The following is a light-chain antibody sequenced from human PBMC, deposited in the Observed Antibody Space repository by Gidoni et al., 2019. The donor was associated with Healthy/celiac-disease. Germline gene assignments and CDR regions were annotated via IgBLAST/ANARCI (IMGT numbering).Light chain of an antibody. J-gene: IGKJ4*01. CDR3: QQRSNWPT. CDR1: QRVSSY. Sequence: EIVLTQSPATLSLSPGARATLSCRASQRVSSYLDWYHQKPGQAPRSLIYDASNRATGIPARFSGSGSGTDFTLTISSLEPEDFAVYYCQQRSNWPTFGGGTKVEIK. CDR2: DAS. V-gene: IGKV3-11*01.